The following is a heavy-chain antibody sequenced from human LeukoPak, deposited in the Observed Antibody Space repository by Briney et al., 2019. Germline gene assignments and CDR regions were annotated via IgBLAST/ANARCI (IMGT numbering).Heavy chain of an antibody. J-gene: IGHJ5*02. D-gene: IGHD5-24*01. CDR1: GFTFSTYA. Sequence: GGSLRLSCAASGFTFSTYAMSWVRQAPGKGLEWVSAISGSGGSTYYADSVKGRFTISRDNSKNTLYLQMNSLRAADTAVYYCARDGLRGNNWFDPWGQGTLVTVSS. V-gene: IGHV3-23*01. CDR3: ARDGLRGNNWFDP. CDR2: ISGSGGST.